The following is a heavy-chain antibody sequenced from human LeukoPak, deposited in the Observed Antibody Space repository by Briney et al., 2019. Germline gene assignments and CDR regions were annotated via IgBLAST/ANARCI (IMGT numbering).Heavy chain of an antibody. J-gene: IGHJ6*02. V-gene: IGHV1-69*04. Sequence: SVKVSCKASGGTFSSYAISWVRQAPGQGLEWMGRTIPIFGIANYAQKFQGRVTITADKSTSTAYMELSSLRSEDTAVYYCAREWRGSYYYYGMDVWGQGTTVTVSS. CDR1: GGTFSSYA. D-gene: IGHD3-10*01. CDR2: TIPIFGIA. CDR3: AREWRGSYYYYGMDV.